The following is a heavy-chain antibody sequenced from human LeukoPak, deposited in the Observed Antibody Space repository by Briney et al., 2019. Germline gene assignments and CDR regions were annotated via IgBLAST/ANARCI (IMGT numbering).Heavy chain of an antibody. CDR1: GYTFTSYY. J-gene: IGHJ5*02. Sequence: ASVKVSCKASGYTFTSYYMHWVRQAPGQGLEWMGIINPSGGSTSYAQKFQGRDTMTRDMSTSTVYMELSSLRSEDTAVYYCARSCSSTSCYYNWFDPWGQGTLVTVSS. V-gene: IGHV1-46*01. CDR2: INPSGGST. D-gene: IGHD2-2*01. CDR3: ARSCSSTSCYYNWFDP.